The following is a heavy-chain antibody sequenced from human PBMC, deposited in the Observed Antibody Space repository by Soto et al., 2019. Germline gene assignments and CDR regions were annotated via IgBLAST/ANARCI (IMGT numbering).Heavy chain of an antibody. CDR2: IKSKTDGGTT. Sequence: GGSLRLSCAASGFTFSNAWMNWVRQAPGKGLEWVGRIKSKTDGGTTDYAAPVKGRFTISRDDSKNTLYLQMNSLKTEDTAVYYCTRTIPLASIAAAGKIDYWGQGTLVTVSS. CDR3: TRTIPLASIAAAGKIDY. CDR1: GFTFSNAW. J-gene: IGHJ4*02. D-gene: IGHD6-13*01. V-gene: IGHV3-15*07.